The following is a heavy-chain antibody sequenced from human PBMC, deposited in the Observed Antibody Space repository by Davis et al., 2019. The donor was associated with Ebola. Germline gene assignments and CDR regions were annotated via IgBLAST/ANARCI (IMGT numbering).Heavy chain of an antibody. CDR2: IYSGGST. J-gene: IGHJ6*02. V-gene: IGHV3-53*01. CDR1: GFSVSKNY. CDR3: ARDGNKEYYGMDV. D-gene: IGHD1/OR15-1a*01. Sequence: GESLKISCAASGFSVSKNYMSWVRQAPGKGLEWVPVIYSGGSTYYADSVKGRFTISRDNSKNTLYLQMNSLRAEDTAVYYCARDGNKEYYGMDVWGQGTTVTVSS.